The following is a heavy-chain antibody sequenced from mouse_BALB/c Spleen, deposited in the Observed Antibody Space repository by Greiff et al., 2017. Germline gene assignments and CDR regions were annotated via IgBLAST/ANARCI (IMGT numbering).Heavy chain of an antibody. CDR2: ISSGSSTI. V-gene: IGHV5-17*02. Sequence: EVQLQESGGGLVQPGGSRKLSCAASGFTFSSFGMHWVRQAPEKGLEWVAYISSGSSTIYYADTVKGRFTISRDNPKNTLFLQMTSLRSEDTAMYYCAIYGNAWFAYWGQGTLVTVSA. CDR3: AIYGNAWFAY. J-gene: IGHJ3*01. CDR1: GFTFSSFG. D-gene: IGHD2-1*01.